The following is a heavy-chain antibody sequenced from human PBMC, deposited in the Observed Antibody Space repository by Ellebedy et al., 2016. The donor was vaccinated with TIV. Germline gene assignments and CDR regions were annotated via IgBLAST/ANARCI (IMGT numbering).Heavy chain of an antibody. CDR2: IYYSGAT. D-gene: IGHD6-13*01. V-gene: IGHV4-39*01. J-gene: IGHJ5*02. CDR3: AMHLQQHLGINNRFDP. CDR1: GGSISSSRYH. Sequence: MPSETLSLTCTVSGGSISSSRYHWGWIRQTPGKGLEWIGTIYYSGATYYNPSLKSRGSISVNTSNNQFSLNLSSVTAADTSVYYCAMHLQQHLGINNRFDPWGPGTLVTVSS.